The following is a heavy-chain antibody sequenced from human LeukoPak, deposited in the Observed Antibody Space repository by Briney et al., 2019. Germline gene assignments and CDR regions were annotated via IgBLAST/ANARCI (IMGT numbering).Heavy chain of an antibody. V-gene: IGHV4-4*08. J-gene: IGHJ6*03. CDR3: AKVASETYSYYYMDV. Sequence: PSETLSLTCTVSGGSISSHYWSWIRQPPGKGLEWIGYIYTSGSTNYNPSLKSRVTISVDTSKNQSSLKLSSVTAADTAVYYCAKVASETYSYYYMDVWGKGTTVTISS. CDR1: GGSISSHY. CDR2: IYTSGST. D-gene: IGHD2-15*01.